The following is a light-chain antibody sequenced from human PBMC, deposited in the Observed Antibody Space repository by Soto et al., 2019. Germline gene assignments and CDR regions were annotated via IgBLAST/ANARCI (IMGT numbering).Light chain of an antibody. CDR1: QSVSSSY. Sequence: EIVLTQSPGTLSLSPGERATLSCRASQSVSSSYLAWYQQKPGQAPRLLIYGASSRATGIPDRFSGSGCGTDFALTLSRLEPEDFAVYYCQQYGSAPFTFGPGTKVDIK. CDR3: QQYGSAPFT. V-gene: IGKV3-20*01. CDR2: GAS. J-gene: IGKJ3*01.